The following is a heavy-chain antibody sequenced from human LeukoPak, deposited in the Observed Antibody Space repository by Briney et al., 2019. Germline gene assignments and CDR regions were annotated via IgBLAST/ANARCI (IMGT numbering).Heavy chain of an antibody. D-gene: IGHD4-17*01. CDR3: ARATVTGNWFDP. V-gene: IGHV1-18*01. CDR1: GGTFSSYA. Sequence: ASVKVSCKASGGTFSSYAISWVRQAPGQGLEWMGWISAYNGNTNYAQKLKSRVTMTTDTSTSTAYMELRSLRSDDTAVYYCARATVTGNWFDPWGQGTLVTVSS. CDR2: ISAYNGNT. J-gene: IGHJ5*02.